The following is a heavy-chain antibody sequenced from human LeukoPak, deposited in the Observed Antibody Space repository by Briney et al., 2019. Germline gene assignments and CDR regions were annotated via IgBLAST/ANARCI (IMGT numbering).Heavy chain of an antibody. Sequence: SQTLSLTCTVSGGSISSDDYCWSWIRQLPTEALEWIGYIYSSGSTYFDPSLRSRVTMSVDTSQNQFSLTLNSVTAADTAVCYCARVVAVAGYWYFDLWGRGTLVTVSS. CDR2: IYSSGST. J-gene: IGHJ2*01. CDR1: GGSISSDDYC. D-gene: IGHD6-19*01. CDR3: ARVVAVAGYWYFDL. V-gene: IGHV4-31*03.